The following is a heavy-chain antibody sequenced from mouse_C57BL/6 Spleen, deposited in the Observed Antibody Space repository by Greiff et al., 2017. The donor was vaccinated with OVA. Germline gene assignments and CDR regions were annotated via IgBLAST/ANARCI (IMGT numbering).Heavy chain of an antibody. V-gene: IGHV5-17*01. CDR3: ARGYRGNAMDY. J-gene: IGHJ4*01. D-gene: IGHD2-2*01. Sequence: EVHLVESGGGLVKPGGSLKLSCAASGFTFSDYGMHWVRQAPEKGLEWVAYISSGSSTIYYADTVKGRFTISRDNAKNTLFLQMTSLRSEDTAMYYCARGYRGNAMDYWGQGTSVTVSS. CDR1: GFTFSDYG. CDR2: ISSGSSTI.